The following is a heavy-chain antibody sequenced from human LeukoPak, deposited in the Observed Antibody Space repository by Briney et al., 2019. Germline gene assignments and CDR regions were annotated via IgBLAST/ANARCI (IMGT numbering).Heavy chain of an antibody. V-gene: IGHV3-30*18. Sequence: GGSLRLSCAASGFTFSSYGMQWVRQTPGKGLEWVGIMSNSGENTFYGEAVKGRFTISRDNSQNTLYLQMNSLRPEDTAVYYCAKGGASVTRYVDYWGQGTVVTVSS. D-gene: IGHD4-17*01. CDR3: AKGGASVTRYVDY. CDR1: GFTFSSYG. CDR2: MSNSGENT. J-gene: IGHJ4*02.